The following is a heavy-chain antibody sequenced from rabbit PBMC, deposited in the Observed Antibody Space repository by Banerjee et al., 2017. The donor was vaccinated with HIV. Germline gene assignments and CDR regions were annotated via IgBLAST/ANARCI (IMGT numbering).Heavy chain of an antibody. Sequence: QTLAESGGDLVTPGASLTLTCATSGFYFSSSDYMSWFRRAPGKGLEWISCIAGSSSGFTHAAPWSKGRFPRSKTSSNTVTLQMTSLTVADTATDFCARDTGSSFSSYGMDLWGQGTLVTVS. V-gene: IGHV1S40*01. CDR1: GFYFSSSDY. J-gene: IGHJ6*01. D-gene: IGHD8-1*01. CDR3: ARDTGSSFSSYGMDL. CDR2: IAGSSSGFT.